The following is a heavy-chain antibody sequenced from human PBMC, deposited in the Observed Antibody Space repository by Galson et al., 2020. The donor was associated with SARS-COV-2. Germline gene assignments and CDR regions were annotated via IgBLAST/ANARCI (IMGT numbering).Heavy chain of an antibody. Sequence: GGSLRLSCAASGFTFSNYVMHWVRQAPGKGPEWVAVISSDGSNSFYADSLKGRFTISRDNSKSTLYLQMNSLRAEDTAVYYCARGGEWEQPCYLDYWGQGTLVTVSS. CDR2: ISSDGSNS. CDR1: GFTFSNYV. CDR3: ARGGEWEQPCYLDY. D-gene: IGHD1-26*01. J-gene: IGHJ4*02. V-gene: IGHV3-30*04.